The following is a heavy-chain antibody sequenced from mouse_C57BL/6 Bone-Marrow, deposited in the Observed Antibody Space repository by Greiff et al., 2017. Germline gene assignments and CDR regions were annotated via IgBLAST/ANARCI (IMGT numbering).Heavy chain of an antibody. Sequence: QVQLQQPGAELVKPGASVKLSCKASGYTFTSYWMQWVKQRPGQGLEWIGEIDPSDSSTNYNQKFKGKATLTVDTSSSTAYMQLSSLTSEDSAVYYCARSGDDWYYFDYWGQGTTLTVSS. V-gene: IGHV1-50*01. CDR3: ARSGDDWYYFDY. CDR2: IDPSDSST. D-gene: IGHD2-2*01. J-gene: IGHJ2*01. CDR1: GYTFTSYW.